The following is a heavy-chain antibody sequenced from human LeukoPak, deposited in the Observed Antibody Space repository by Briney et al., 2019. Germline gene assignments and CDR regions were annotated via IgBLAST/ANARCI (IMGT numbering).Heavy chain of an antibody. CDR1: GLTFADSA. J-gene: IGHJ6*02. CDR3: ARGGSYRAPAYNYYYGMDV. D-gene: IGHD3-16*02. V-gene: IGHV3-9*01. Sequence: PGGSLRLSCAASGLTFADSAMHWVRQVPGKGLEWVSGINRSGGTVGYADSVKGRFTISRDNAKNSLYLQMSSLRADDTAVYYCARGGSYRAPAYNYYYGMDVWGQGTTVTVSS. CDR2: INRSGGTV.